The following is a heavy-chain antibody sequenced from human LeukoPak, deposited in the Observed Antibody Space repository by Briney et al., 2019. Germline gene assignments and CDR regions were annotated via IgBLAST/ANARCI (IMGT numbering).Heavy chain of an antibody. J-gene: IGHJ4*02. V-gene: IGHV1-69*04. CDR1: GGTFSSYA. D-gene: IGHD5-12*01. CDR3: ARGEPHGYNWFSY. CDR2: IIPILGIA. Sequence: ASAKVSCKASGGTFSSYAISWVRQAPGQGLEWMGRIIPILGIANYAQKFQGRVTITADKSTSTAYMELSSLRSEDTAVYYCARGEPHGYNWFSYWGQGTLVTVSS.